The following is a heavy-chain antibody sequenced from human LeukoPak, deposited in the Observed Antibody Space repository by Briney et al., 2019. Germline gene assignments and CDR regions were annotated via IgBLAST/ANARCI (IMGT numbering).Heavy chain of an antibody. V-gene: IGHV3-7*01. Sequence: PGGSLRLSCAASGFTFSTRWMIWVRQAPGKGLEWVANINEDGSEKNYVESLKGRFTISRDNAKNSLYLQMNSLRAEDTALYYCARELGSYEGGYYGMDVWGQGTTVTVSS. CDR2: INEDGSEK. D-gene: IGHD1-26*01. CDR3: ARELGSYEGGYYGMDV. CDR1: GFTFSTRW. J-gene: IGHJ6*02.